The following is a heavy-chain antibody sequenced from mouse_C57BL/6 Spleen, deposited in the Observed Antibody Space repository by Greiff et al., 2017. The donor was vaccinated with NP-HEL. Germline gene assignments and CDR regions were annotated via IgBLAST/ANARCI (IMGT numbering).Heavy chain of an antibody. V-gene: IGHV1-52*01. J-gene: IGHJ1*03. CDR3: ARKGYGTAFDV. D-gene: IGHD2-10*02. Sequence: VQLQQPGAELVRPGSSVKLSCKASGYTFTSYWMHWVKQRPIQGLEWIGNIDPSDSETHYNQKFKDKATLTVDKSSSTAYMQLSSLTSEDSAVYYCARKGYGTAFDVWGTGTTVTVSS. CDR1: GYTFTSYW. CDR2: IDPSDSET.